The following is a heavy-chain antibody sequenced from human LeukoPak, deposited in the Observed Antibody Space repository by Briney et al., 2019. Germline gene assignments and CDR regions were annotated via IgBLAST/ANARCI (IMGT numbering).Heavy chain of an antibody. CDR3: ARKGGEQWLVHNWFDP. CDR2: LYPGDSDT. Sequence: GESLKISCNGSGYSFTSYWIGWVRQLPGEGLEWRGILYPGDSDTRYSPSFQGQVTISADKSISTDYLQWSSLKASDTAMYYCARKGGEQWLVHNWFDPWGQGTLVTVSS. CDR1: GYSFTSYW. V-gene: IGHV5-51*01. J-gene: IGHJ5*02. D-gene: IGHD6-19*01.